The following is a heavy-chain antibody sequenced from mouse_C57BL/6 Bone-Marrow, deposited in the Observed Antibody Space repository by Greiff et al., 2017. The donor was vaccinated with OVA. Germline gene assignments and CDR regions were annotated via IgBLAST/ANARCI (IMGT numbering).Heavy chain of an antibody. J-gene: IGHJ4*01. Sequence: DVMLVESGGGLVQPGGSLKLSCAASGFTFSDYYMYWVRQTPEKRLEWVAYISNGGGCTYYTDTVKGRFTLSRDNAKNTLYLQMSRLKSEDTAMYYCARPGDYDDLDYWGQGTSVTVSS. V-gene: IGHV5-12*01. CDR2: ISNGGGCT. CDR1: GFTFSDYY. CDR3: ARPGDYDDLDY. D-gene: IGHD2-4*01.